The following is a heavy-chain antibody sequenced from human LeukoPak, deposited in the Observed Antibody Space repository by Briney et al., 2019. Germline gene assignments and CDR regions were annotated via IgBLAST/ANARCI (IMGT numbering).Heavy chain of an antibody. CDR3: ARPSLAQDAFDI. V-gene: IGHV4-39*01. Sequence: PSETLSLTCTVSGGSIISSSSSSYYWGWIRQSPGKGPEWVGAIYYSGTTYYNPSLKSRVTISVDTSKSQFSLKLSSVTAADTAVYYCARPSLAQDAFDIWGQGTMVTVSS. CDR1: GGSIISSSSSSYY. D-gene: IGHD1-1*01. CDR2: IYYSGTT. J-gene: IGHJ3*02.